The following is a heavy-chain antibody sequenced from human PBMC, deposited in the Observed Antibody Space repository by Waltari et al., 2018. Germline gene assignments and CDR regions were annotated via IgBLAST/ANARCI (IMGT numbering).Heavy chain of an antibody. D-gene: IGHD6-19*01. CDR2: IYYRGST. Sequence: QVQLQESGPGLVKPSETLSLTCTVSGGSITSYYWSWIRQPPGKGLEWIGYIYYRGSTNYNPARKSRVTISGDTSKNQFSLKLSSVTAADTAVYYCAASSGWYEYYYYMDVWGKGTTVTVSS. CDR1: GGSITSYY. CDR3: AASSGWYEYYYYMDV. V-gene: IGHV4-59*01. J-gene: IGHJ6*03.